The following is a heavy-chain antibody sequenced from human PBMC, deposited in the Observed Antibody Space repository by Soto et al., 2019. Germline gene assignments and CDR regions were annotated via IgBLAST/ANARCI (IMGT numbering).Heavy chain of an antibody. CDR1: GYTFTTYY. D-gene: IGHD2-2*01. CDR2: ISPSDGST. CDR3: ARQDSISSSFDS. Sequence: ASVKVSCKASGYTFTTYYIHWVRQAPGQGLEWMGLISPSDGSTRYAQKFQGGVTMTTDTSTSTVYLEVSSLRSHDTAVYYCARQDSISSSFDSWGQGTLVTVSS. V-gene: IGHV1-46*01. J-gene: IGHJ4*02.